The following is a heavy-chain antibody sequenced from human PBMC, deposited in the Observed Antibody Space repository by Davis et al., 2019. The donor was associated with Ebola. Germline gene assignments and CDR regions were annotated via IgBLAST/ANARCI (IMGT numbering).Heavy chain of an antibody. V-gene: IGHV4-34*01. D-gene: IGHD3-3*01. CDR1: GGSFSSYY. CDR2: INHSGST. J-gene: IGHJ5*02. CDR3: ARGDNFWSGLNWFDP. Sequence: MPSETLSLTCAVYGGSFSSYYWSWIRQPPGKRLEWIGEINHSGSTNYNPSLKSRVTISVDTSKNQFSLKLSSVTAADTAVYYCARGDNFWSGLNWFDPWGQGTLVTVSS.